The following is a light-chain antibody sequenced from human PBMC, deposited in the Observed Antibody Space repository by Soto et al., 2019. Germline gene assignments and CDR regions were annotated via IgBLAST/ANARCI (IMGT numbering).Light chain of an antibody. V-gene: IGLV2-14*01. CDR1: SSDVGEYDF. CDR2: DVT. CDR3: SSYTSRGTLV. Sequence: QSALTQPASVSGSPGQSITISCTGTSSDVGEYDFVSWYQQYPGKAPKLMIYDVTDRPSGVSNRFSASKSGNTASLTISGLQAEDEGDYYCSSYTSRGTLVFGGGTKLTVL. J-gene: IGLJ2*01.